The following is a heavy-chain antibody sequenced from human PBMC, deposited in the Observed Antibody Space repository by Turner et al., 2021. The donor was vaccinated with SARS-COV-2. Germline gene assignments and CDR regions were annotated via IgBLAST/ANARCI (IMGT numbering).Heavy chain of an antibody. CDR2: ISSSGKNV. CDR1: GFAFNIYS. Sequence: EVQVVESGGGLVKPGGSLRLSCAASGFAFNIYSMNWVRQAPGKGLGWVSAISSSGKNVYYADSVKGRFTISRDNAKSSLYLQMNSLRVEDTALYYCAKVRVDVSKRSDAFDIWGQGTMVTVSS. V-gene: IGHV3-21*01. CDR3: AKVRVDVSKRSDAFDI. D-gene: IGHD5-12*01. J-gene: IGHJ3*02.